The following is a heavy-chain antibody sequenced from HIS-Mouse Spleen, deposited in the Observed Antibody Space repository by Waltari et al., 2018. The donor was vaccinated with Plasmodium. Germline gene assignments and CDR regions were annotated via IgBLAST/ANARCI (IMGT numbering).Heavy chain of an antibody. D-gene: IGHD3-16*01. J-gene: IGHJ4*02. CDR1: GGSISSSSYY. CDR3: ARGRGACFDY. V-gene: IGHV4-39*07. Sequence: QLQLQESGPGLVKPSETLSLTCTGSGGSISSSSYYWGWIRQPPGKGLEWIGSIYYSGSTYYNPSLKSRVTISVDTSKNQFSLKLSSVTAADTAVYYCARGRGACFDYWGQGTLVTVSS. CDR2: IYYSGST.